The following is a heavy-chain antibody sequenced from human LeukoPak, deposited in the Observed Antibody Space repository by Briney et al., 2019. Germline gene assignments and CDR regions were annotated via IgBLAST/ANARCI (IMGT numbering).Heavy chain of an antibody. CDR1: GFNFGDYA. CDR3: AMFGLVAAIDS. V-gene: IGHV3-7*02. D-gene: IGHD5-12*01. CDR2: IKGDGSEK. Sequence: PGGSLRLSCTTSGFNFGDYAMTWVRQAPGRGLEWVANIKGDGSEKYYADSVRGQFTISRDNAKNSLYLQMNSLRAEDTAVYYCAMFGLVAAIDSWGQGTLVTVSS. J-gene: IGHJ4*02.